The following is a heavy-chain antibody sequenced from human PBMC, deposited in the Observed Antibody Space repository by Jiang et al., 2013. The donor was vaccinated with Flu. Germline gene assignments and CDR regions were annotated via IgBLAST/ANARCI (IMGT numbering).Heavy chain of an antibody. V-gene: IGHV3-23*01. CDR2: IGRSGGDR. Sequence: QLLESGGGLVQPGGSLRLSCAASGFTFSSYVMNWVRQAPGKGLEWVATIGRSGGDRNYADSVRGRFTVSRDNSKNTLYLQMNSLGADDTAVYYCAKKKVYYGSGSNYFDCWGQGSLVTVSS. CDR3: AKKKVYYGSGSNYFDC. CDR1: GFTFSSYV. D-gene: IGHD3-10*01. J-gene: IGHJ4*02.